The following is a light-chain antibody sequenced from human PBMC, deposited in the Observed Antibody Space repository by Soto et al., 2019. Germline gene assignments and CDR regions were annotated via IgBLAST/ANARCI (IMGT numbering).Light chain of an antibody. J-gene: IGLJ3*02. CDR1: NIGSES. V-gene: IGLV3-21*04. Sequence: SSELTQPPSVSVAPGETARITCGGNNIGSESVHCYQQKPGQAPVLVIYYDSARPSGIPERFSGSNSGNTATLTISSVEAADDADYFCQVWDGSSYQQVFGGGTKLTVL. CDR2: YDS. CDR3: QVWDGSSYQQV.